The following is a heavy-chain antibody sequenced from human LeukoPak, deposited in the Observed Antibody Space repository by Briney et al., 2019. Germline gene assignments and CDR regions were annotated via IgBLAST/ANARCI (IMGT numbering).Heavy chain of an antibody. V-gene: IGHV5-51*01. J-gene: IGHJ3*02. CDR1: GYSFTSYW. D-gene: IGHD5-12*01. CDR2: IYPADSDT. Sequence: GESLKISCKGSGYSFTSYWIAWVRQMPGKGLEWMGIIYPADSDTRYSPSFQGQVTISADKSISTAYLQWSSLKASDTAMYYCTRIAGVASIPDTFDIWGQGTMVTVSS. CDR3: TRIAGVASIPDTFDI.